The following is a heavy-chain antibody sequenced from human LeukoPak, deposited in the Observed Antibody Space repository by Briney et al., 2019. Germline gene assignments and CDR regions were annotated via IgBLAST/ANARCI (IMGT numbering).Heavy chain of an antibody. CDR1: GFTFSSYE. V-gene: IGHV3-48*03. D-gene: IGHD4-23*01. Sequence: GGSLRLSCAASGFTFSSYEMHWVRQAPGKGLEWVSYISSSGSDIYYADSVKGRFTISRDNAKNSLYLHMNSLRAEDTAVYYCARDYGGSSPFDYWGQGTLVTVSS. CDR3: ARDYGGSSPFDY. J-gene: IGHJ4*02. CDR2: ISSSGSDI.